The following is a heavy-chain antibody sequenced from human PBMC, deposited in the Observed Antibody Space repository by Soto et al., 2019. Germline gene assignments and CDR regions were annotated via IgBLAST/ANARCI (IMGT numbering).Heavy chain of an antibody. D-gene: IGHD2-21*02. CDR3: ARVNCGADCYVLDS. CDR2: IIPIFGTA. CDR1: GGTFSSYA. Sequence: ASVKVSCKASGGTFSSYAISWVRQAPGQGLEWMGGIIPIFGTANYAQRFQGRVTITADKSTNTAYMELSSLTYDDTAVYYCARVNCGADCYVLDSWGQGTLVTVSS. J-gene: IGHJ4*02. V-gene: IGHV1-69*06.